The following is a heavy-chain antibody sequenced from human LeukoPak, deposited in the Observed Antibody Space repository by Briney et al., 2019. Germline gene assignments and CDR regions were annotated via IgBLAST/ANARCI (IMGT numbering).Heavy chain of an antibody. D-gene: IGHD4-11*01. CDR1: GYIFTSYY. V-gene: IGHV1-46*01. J-gene: IGHJ6*02. CDR2: ITPGGDSP. Sequence: ASVKVSCKASGYIFTSYYIHWVRQAPGQGLEWMGIITPGGDSPTYAQNFQGGVTMTRDTSTSTVYMELSSLRSQDTAVYYCARSITVGGPAFGMDVWGQGTTVTVSS. CDR3: ARSITVGGPAFGMDV.